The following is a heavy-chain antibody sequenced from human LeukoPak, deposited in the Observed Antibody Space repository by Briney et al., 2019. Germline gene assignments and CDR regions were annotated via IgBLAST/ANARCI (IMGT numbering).Heavy chain of an antibody. CDR1: GYTFTSYY. J-gene: IGHJ3*02. Sequence: ASVKVSCKASGYTFTSYYMHWVRQAPGQGLEWMGWINPNSGGTNYAQKFQGRVTMTRDTSISTAYMELSRLRSDDTAVYYCARDLGGSYALGAFDIWGQGTMVTVSS. CDR2: INPNSGGT. D-gene: IGHD1-26*01. CDR3: ARDLGGSYALGAFDI. V-gene: IGHV1-2*02.